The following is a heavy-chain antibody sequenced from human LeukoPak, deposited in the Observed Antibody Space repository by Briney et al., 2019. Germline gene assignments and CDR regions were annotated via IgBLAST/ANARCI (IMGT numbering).Heavy chain of an antibody. J-gene: IGHJ4*02. Sequence: SGPTLVKPTQTLTLTCTFSGFSLSTSGVGVGWIRQPPGKALQWLALIYWSDDKVYIPALKSRLTITKDTSKNKVVLTMTNMDPVDTATYYCAHKTTPFNYWGQGTLVTVSS. D-gene: IGHD4-17*01. V-gene: IGHV2-5*01. CDR3: AHKTTPFNY. CDR1: GFSLSTSGVG. CDR2: IYWSDDK.